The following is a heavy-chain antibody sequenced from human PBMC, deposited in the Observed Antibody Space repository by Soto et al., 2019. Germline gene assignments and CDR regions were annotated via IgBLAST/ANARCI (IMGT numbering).Heavy chain of an antibody. CDR2: IIPIFATA. CDR3: ARAGAGYCSGGSCYSAWNYGMDV. Sequence: QVQLVQSGAEVKKPGSSVKVSCKASGGTFSSYAISWVRQAPGQGLEWMGGIIPIFATANYTQKFQGRVTITADESTSTAYMELSSLRSEDTAVYYCARAGAGYCSGGSCYSAWNYGMDVWGQGTTVTVSS. CDR1: GGTFSSYA. J-gene: IGHJ6*02. V-gene: IGHV1-69*01. D-gene: IGHD2-15*01.